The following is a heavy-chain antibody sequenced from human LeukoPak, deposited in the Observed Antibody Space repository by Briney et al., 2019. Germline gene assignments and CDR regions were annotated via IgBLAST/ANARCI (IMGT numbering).Heavy chain of an antibody. CDR1: GYTFTGYY. D-gene: IGHD3-3*01. Sequence: GASVKVSCKASGYTFTGYYIHWVRQAPGQGLEWMGRINPNSGGTNYAQKFQGRVTMTRDTSISTAYMELSRLRSDDTAVYYCARHLYDFWSGTKPYFQHWGQGTLVTVSS. V-gene: IGHV1-2*06. CDR2: INPNSGGT. CDR3: ARHLYDFWSGTKPYFQH. J-gene: IGHJ1*01.